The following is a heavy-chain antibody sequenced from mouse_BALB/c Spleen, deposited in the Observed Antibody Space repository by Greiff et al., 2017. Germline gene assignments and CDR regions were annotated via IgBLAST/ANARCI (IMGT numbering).Heavy chain of an antibody. Sequence: VQLVESGPGLVAPSQSLSITCTVSGFSLTGYGVNWVRQPPGKGLEWLGMIWGDGSTDYNSALKSRLSISKDNSKSQVFLKMNSLQTDDTARYYCARDTPDGYYLYYYAMDYWGQGTSVTVSS. CDR3: ARDTPDGYYLYYYAMDY. J-gene: IGHJ4*01. V-gene: IGHV2-6-7*01. CDR2: IWGDGST. CDR1: GFSLTGYG. D-gene: IGHD2-3*01.